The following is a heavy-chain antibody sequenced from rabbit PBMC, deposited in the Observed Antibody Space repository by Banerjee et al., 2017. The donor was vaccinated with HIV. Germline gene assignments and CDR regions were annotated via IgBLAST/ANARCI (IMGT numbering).Heavy chain of an antibody. J-gene: IGHJ4*01. CDR2: IYGGDGST. CDR1: GFSFSSSYY. Sequence: QSLEESGGGLVQPGASLTLTCTASGFSFSSSYYMCWVRQAPGKGPEWIACIYGGDGSTYYASWAKGRFTISKTSSTTVTLQMTSLTAADTATYFCARRAGDDNYEFGNLWGQGTLVTVS. V-gene: IGHV1S40*01. CDR3: ARRAGDDNYEFGNL. D-gene: IGHD2-1*01.